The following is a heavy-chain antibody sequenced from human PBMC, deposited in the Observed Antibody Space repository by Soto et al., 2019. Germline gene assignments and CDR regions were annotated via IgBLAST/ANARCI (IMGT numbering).Heavy chain of an antibody. J-gene: IGHJ4*02. V-gene: IGHV3-30*18. CDR2: ISYDGSNK. Sequence: QVQLVESGGGVVQPGRSLRLSCAASGFTFSSYGMHWVRQAPGKGLEWVAVISYDGSNKYYADSVKGRFTISRDNSKNTLYLQMNSLRAEDTAVYYCAKDSGAQWLAMGDYWGQGTLVTVSS. CDR3: AKDSGAQWLAMGDY. D-gene: IGHD6-19*01. CDR1: GFTFSSYG.